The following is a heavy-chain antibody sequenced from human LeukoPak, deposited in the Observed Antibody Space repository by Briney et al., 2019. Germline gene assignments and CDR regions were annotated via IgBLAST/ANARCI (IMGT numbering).Heavy chain of an antibody. Sequence: KPGASVKVSCKASGYFFTSYYIHWVRQAPGQGLEWMGMINSGGGSTNYAQKFQGRVTMIRDTSTSTVYMELSSLRSEDTAVYYCARPAHQDYYDSPSSYYFDYWGQGTLVTVSS. CDR1: GYFFTSYY. D-gene: IGHD3-22*01. CDR3: ARPAHQDYYDSPSSYYFDY. V-gene: IGHV1-46*01. J-gene: IGHJ4*02. CDR2: INSGGGST.